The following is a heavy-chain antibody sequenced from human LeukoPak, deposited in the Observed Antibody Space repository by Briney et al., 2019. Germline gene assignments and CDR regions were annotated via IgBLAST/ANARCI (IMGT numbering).Heavy chain of an antibody. CDR2: IKQNGSEK. J-gene: IGHJ3*02. V-gene: IGHV3-7*01. CDR3: ASPPLYYDSSGYDVAGAFDI. D-gene: IGHD3-22*01. CDR1: GFTFSSYW. Sequence: PGGSLRLSCAASGFTFSSYWMSWVRQAPGKGLEWVANIKQNGSEKYYVDSVKGRFTISRDNAKNTLYLQMNSLRAEDTAVYYCASPPLYYDSSGYDVAGAFDIWGQGTMVTVSS.